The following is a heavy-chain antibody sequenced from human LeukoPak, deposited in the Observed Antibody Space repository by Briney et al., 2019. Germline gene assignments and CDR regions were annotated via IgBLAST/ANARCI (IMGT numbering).Heavy chain of an antibody. D-gene: IGHD6-13*01. CDR1: GYTFTGYY. CDR3: ARAVPHYSSSWATVDY. J-gene: IGHJ4*02. V-gene: IGHV1-2*02. CDR2: INPNSGGT. Sequence: ASVKVSCKASGYTFTGYYMHWVRQAPGQGLEWMGWINPNSGGTNYAQKFQGRATMTRDTSISTAYMELSRLRSDDTAVYYCARAVPHYSSSWATVDYWGQGTLVAVSS.